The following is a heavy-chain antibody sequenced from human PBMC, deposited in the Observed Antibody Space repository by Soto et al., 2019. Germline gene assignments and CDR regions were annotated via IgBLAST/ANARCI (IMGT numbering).Heavy chain of an antibody. CDR1: GFTFSSYA. CDR2: ISYDGSNK. D-gene: IGHD3-3*01. CDR3: AREDKDEYSDFWPSRSLGY. Sequence: GGSLRLSCAASGFTFSSYAMHWVRQAPGKGLEWVAVISYDGSNKYYADSVKGRFTISRDNSKNTLYLQMNSLRAEDTAVYYCAREDKDEYSDFWPSRSLGYWGQGTLVTVSS. J-gene: IGHJ4*02. V-gene: IGHV3-30-3*01.